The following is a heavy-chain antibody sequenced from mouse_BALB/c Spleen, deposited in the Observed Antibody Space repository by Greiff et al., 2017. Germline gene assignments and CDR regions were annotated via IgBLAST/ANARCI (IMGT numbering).Heavy chain of an antibody. J-gene: IGHJ4*01. D-gene: IGHD2-4*01. CDR1: GYTFTSYW. CDR3: TSTMITTDAYYYAMDY. Sequence: VQLHQPGAELARPGASVKLSCKASGYTFTSYWINWVKQRPGQGLEWIGNIYPSDSYTNYNQKFKDKATLTVDKSSITAYMQLSSPTSEDSAVYYCTSTMITTDAYYYAMDYWGQGTSVTVSS. CDR2: IYPSDSYT. V-gene: IGHV1-69*02.